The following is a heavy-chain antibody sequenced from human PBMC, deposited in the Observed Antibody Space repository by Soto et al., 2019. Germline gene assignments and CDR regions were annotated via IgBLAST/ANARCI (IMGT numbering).Heavy chain of an antibody. CDR3: ASDVSLGQHLVYHFDN. CDR2: ISASSTNI. Sequence: EVQLVESGGGLVQPGVSLRLSCAATGFSFGRYAMNWVRQPPGKGLEWVAYISASSTNIDYADSVKGRFTVSRDNAQNSLSPQLTCLRDEESAVYFCASDVSLGQHLVYHFDNWGPGTLVSVSS. CDR1: GFSFGRYA. V-gene: IGHV3-48*02. J-gene: IGHJ4*02. D-gene: IGHD6-13*01.